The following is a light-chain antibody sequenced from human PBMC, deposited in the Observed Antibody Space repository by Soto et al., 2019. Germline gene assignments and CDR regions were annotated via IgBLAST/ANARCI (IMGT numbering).Light chain of an antibody. CDR2: STS. Sequence: TQSPATLAILSWRASQSISSNLAWYQQKPGQAPRLLIYSTSTRATGIPDRFSGSGSGTDFTLTISRLEPGDFAVYYCQQYGSSLRTFGQGTKVDIK. V-gene: IGKV3-20*01. J-gene: IGKJ1*01. CDR1: QSISSN. CDR3: QQYGSSLRT.